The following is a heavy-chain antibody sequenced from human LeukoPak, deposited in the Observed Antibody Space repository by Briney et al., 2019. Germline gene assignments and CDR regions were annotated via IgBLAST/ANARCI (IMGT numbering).Heavy chain of an antibody. CDR2: ISHHGITE. V-gene: IGHV3-30*04. Sequence: PGRSLRLSCAASGFNFRSYPMHWVRQAPGKGLEWVALISHHGITEYYADSVKGRFTISRDNSKNVVDLQMTSLRVEDTAIYYCARGSGRGIVLATVAIPPGNFWGQGTLVTVSS. J-gene: IGHJ4*02. D-gene: IGHD2-21*01. CDR1: GFNFRSYP. CDR3: ARGSGRGIVLATVAIPPGNF.